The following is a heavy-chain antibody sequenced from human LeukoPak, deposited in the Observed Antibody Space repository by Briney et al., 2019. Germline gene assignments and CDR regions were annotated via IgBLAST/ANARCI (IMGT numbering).Heavy chain of an antibody. Sequence: GGSLRFSCAASGFTFSSYAMSWVRQAPGKGLEWVSAISGSGGSTYYADSVKGRFTISRDNSKNTLYLQMNSLRAEDTAVYYCAKPSGYSSSWYDPLDYWGQGTLVTVSS. CDR3: AKPSGYSSSWYDPLDY. J-gene: IGHJ4*02. V-gene: IGHV3-23*01. CDR2: ISGSGGST. CDR1: GFTFSSYA. D-gene: IGHD6-13*01.